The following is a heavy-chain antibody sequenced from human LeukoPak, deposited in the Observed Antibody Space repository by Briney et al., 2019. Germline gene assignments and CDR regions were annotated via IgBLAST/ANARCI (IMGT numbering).Heavy chain of an antibody. Sequence: ETLSLTCAVYGGSFSGYCWSWIRQAPGKGLEWIGRIKSKNDGGTIDYTAPVKGRFTISRDDSRNTVYLQMNSLKTEDTAVYYCTTDPRLWGQGTLVTVSS. CDR2: IKSKNDGGTI. CDR3: TTDPRL. V-gene: IGHV3-15*01. J-gene: IGHJ4*02. CDR1: GGSFSGYC.